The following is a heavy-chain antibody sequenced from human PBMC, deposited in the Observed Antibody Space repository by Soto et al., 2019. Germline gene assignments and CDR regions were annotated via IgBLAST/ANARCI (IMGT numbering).Heavy chain of an antibody. CDR3: ARGDYGTGGYPFPYFDY. CDR2: INPDSGAT. D-gene: IGHD2-8*02. CDR1: GYSFTGYY. V-gene: IGHV1-2*02. J-gene: IGHJ4*02. Sequence: HAPLVQSGAEVKRPGASLKVSCKASGYSFTGYYIHWVRQAPGQGLEWMGWINPDSGATNYAQNFQGRVTLTSDTPISTASMDLTSLTSDDTAVYYCARGDYGTGGYPFPYFDYWGQGTLVIVSS.